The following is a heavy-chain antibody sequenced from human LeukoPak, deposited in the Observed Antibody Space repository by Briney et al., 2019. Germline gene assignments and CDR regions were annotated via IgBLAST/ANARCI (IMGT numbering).Heavy chain of an antibody. V-gene: IGHV1-2*02. D-gene: IGHD2-15*01. CDR1: GHTFTSYG. CDR3: AREYCSGGSCFNWFDP. Sequence: ASVKVSCKASGHTFTSYGISWVRQAPGQGLEWMGWINPNSGGTNYAQKFQGRVTMTRDTSISTAYMELSRLRSDDTAVYYCAREYCSGGSCFNWFDPWGQGTLVTVSS. CDR2: INPNSGGT. J-gene: IGHJ5*02.